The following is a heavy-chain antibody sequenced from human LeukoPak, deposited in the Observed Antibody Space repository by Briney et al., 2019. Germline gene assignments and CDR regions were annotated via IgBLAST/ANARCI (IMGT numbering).Heavy chain of an antibody. J-gene: IGHJ4*02. CDR3: ASERGATQYFDY. CDR2: IIPMLDIQ. D-gene: IGHD3-10*01. V-gene: IGHV1-69*04. CDR1: GGTFSSYV. Sequence: GASVKVSCKASGGTFSSYVITWVRQAPGQGLEWMGRIIPMLDIQNYAQKFQGRVTITADKSTSTAYMELSSLRSEDTAVYYCASERGATQYFDYWGQGILVTVSS.